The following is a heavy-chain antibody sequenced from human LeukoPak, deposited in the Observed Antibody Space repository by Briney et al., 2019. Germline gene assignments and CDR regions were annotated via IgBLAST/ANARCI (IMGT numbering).Heavy chain of an antibody. CDR3: ATASTRYDSSGYVY. CDR1: GYTFTSYD. D-gene: IGHD3-22*01. J-gene: IGHJ4*02. Sequence: ASVKVSCKASGYTFTSYDINWVRQATGQGLEWMGWMNPNSGNTGYAQKFQGRVTMTEDTSTDTAYMELSSLRSEDTAVYYCATASTRYDSSGYVYWGQGTLVTVSS. CDR2: MNPNSGNT. V-gene: IGHV1-8*01.